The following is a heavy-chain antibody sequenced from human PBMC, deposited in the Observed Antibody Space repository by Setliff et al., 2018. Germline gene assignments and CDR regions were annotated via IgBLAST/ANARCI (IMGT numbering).Heavy chain of an antibody. CDR1: GASISSSSYY. J-gene: IGHJ4*02. V-gene: IGHV4-39*07. CDR3: ARTDDYYNFYAY. Sequence: SETLSLTCTVSGASISSSSYYWAWIRQPPVRGLELIGSIFYGGSTYYNPSLKSRVTISIDASKNQFSLKLDSVTAADTAVYYCARTDDYYNFYAYWGQGTLVTVSS. CDR2: IFYGGST. D-gene: IGHD3-3*01.